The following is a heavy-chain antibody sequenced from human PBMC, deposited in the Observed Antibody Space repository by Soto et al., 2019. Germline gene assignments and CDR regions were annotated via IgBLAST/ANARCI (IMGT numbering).Heavy chain of an antibody. CDR1: GGSISSGGYY. D-gene: IGHD2-15*01. CDR3: ARDEGYYYDY. J-gene: IGHJ4*02. CDR2: IYYSGKT. Sequence: PSETLSLTCTVSGGSISSGGYYWSWIRQHPGKGLEWIGYIYYSGKTYYSPSLKSRITISVDTSKNQFSLKLSSVTAADTAVYYCARDEGYYYDYWGQGTLVTVSS. V-gene: IGHV4-31*03.